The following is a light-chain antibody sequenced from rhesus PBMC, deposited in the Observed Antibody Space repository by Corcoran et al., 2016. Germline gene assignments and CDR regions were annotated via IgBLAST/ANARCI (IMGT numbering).Light chain of an antibody. CDR1: ENVNNY. V-gene: IGKV1-74*01. CDR3: PHGYGTPFT. CDR2: KAS. J-gene: IGKJ3*01. Sequence: DIQMTQSPSSLSASVGERVTITCRASENVNNYLNWYQQKPGKATKLLIYKASTLQSGVPSRFSGSGSRTDYTFTISSLQPEDVATYYCPHGYGTPFTFGPGTKLDIK.